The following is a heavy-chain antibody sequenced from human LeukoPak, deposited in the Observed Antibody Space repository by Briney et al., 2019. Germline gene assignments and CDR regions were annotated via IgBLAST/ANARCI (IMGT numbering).Heavy chain of an antibody. Sequence: PGGSLRLSCAASGFTFSSYSMNWVRQAPGKGLEWVSYISSSSSTIYYADSVKGRFTISRDNAKNSLYPQMNSLRAEDTAVYYCARDRDNWNYGAHAFDIWGQGTMVTVSS. J-gene: IGHJ3*02. D-gene: IGHD1-7*01. CDR1: GFTFSSYS. CDR3: ARDRDNWNYGAHAFDI. CDR2: ISSSSSTI. V-gene: IGHV3-48*01.